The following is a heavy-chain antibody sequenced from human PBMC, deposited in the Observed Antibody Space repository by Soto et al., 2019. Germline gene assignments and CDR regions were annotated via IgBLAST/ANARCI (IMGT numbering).Heavy chain of an antibody. D-gene: IGHD3-9*01. CDR3: ARGRWISDWYYVDF. CDR2: IDAGNGKT. J-gene: IGHJ4*02. V-gene: IGHV1-3*05. CDR1: GYTFSRYA. Sequence: QVLLVQSGAEEKKPGASVKVSCKASGYTFSRYAIHWVRQAPGQSLEWMGWIDAGNGKTKYSQKVQDRATITRDTSATMAYMEVISLSDEDTAVYYCARGRWISDWYYVDFWGQGTLVTVSS.